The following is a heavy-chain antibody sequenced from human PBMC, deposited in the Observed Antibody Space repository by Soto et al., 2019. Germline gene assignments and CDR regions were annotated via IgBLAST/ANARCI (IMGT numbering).Heavy chain of an antibody. D-gene: IGHD3-22*01. Sequence: QVQLVESGGSLVKPGGSLRLSCAASGFTFSDYYMSWIRQAPGKGLEWVSYISSSGNTIYYADSLKGRFTISRDNAKNSLFLQMNSLRAEDTAVYYCARRNVYYYDSSGYWYFFDYWGQGTLVTVSS. CDR3: ARRNVYYYDSSGYWYFFDY. V-gene: IGHV3-11*01. CDR2: ISSSGNTI. J-gene: IGHJ4*02. CDR1: GFTFSDYY.